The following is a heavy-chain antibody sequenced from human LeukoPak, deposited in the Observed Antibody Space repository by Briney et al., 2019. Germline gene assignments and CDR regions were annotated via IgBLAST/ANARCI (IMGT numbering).Heavy chain of an antibody. Sequence: SETLSLTCTVSGGSISSYYWSWIRQPPGKGLEWIGYIYYSGSTNYNPSLKSRVTISVDTSKNQFSLKLSSVTAADTAVYFCARNRPRDFASYYFDHWGQGALVTVSS. V-gene: IGHV4-59*01. D-gene: IGHD6-6*01. CDR1: GGSISSYY. CDR2: IYYSGST. CDR3: ARNRPRDFASYYFDH. J-gene: IGHJ4*02.